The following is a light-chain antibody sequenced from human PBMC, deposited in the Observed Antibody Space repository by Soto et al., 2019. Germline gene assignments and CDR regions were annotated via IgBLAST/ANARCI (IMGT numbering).Light chain of an antibody. CDR2: KVS. CDR1: QSISSW. V-gene: IGKV1-5*03. J-gene: IGKJ1*01. Sequence: DIQMTQSPSSLSASVGDRVTITCRASQSISSWLDRYQQKPGKAPKLLIYKVSILESGVPSSVSGGGSGTEFTLTISSPQHDEFATYYHQQYNSSWTFGQGTKVEIK. CDR3: QQYNSSWT.